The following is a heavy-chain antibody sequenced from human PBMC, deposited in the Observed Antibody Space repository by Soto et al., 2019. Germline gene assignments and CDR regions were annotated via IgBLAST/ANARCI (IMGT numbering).Heavy chain of an antibody. D-gene: IGHD2-2*01. CDR2: INPNSGGT. J-gene: IGHJ6*02. CDR1: GYTFTGYY. CDR3: ARERIVVVPADGMDV. V-gene: IGHV1-2*02. Sequence: ASVKVSCKXSGYTFTGYYMHWVRQAPGQGLEWMGWINPNSGGTNYAQKFQGRVTMTRDTSISTAYVELSRLRSDDTAVYYCARERIVVVPADGMDVWGQGTTVTVSS.